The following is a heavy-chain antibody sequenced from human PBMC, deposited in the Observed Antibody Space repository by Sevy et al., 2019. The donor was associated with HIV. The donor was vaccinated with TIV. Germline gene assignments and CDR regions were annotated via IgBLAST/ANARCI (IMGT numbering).Heavy chain of an antibody. Sequence: GGSLRLSCAASGFTVSSNYMSWVRQAPGKGLEWVSVIYSGGSTYYADSVKGRFTISRDNSKNTLYLQMNSLRAEETAVYYCAKGDFWSGYSLGWFDPWGQGTLVTVSS. CDR2: IYSGGST. V-gene: IGHV3-53*01. J-gene: IGHJ5*02. CDR1: GFTVSSNY. CDR3: AKGDFWSGYSLGWFDP. D-gene: IGHD3-3*01.